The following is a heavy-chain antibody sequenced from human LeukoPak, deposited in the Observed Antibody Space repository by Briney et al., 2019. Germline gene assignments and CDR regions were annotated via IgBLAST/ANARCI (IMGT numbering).Heavy chain of an antibody. J-gene: IGHJ6*02. CDR1: GFTFSSYS. V-gene: IGHV3-21*01. CDR2: ISSSSSYI. CDR3: ARDIIPYGMDV. D-gene: IGHD2-21*01. Sequence: PGGSLRLSCAASGFTFSSYSMNWVRQAPGKGLEWVSSISSSSSYIYYADSVKGRFTISRDNAKNSLYLQMNSLRAEGTAVYYCARDIIPYGMDVWGQGTTVTVSS.